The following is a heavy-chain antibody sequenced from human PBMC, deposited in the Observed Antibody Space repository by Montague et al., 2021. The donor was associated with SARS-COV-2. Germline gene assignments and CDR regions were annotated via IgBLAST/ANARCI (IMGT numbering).Heavy chain of an antibody. V-gene: IGHV4-61*02. J-gene: IGHJ4*02. D-gene: IGHD6-19*01. CDR1: GGSISSGSYY. CDR2: ISISGST. CDR3: ARDMAVAGLFDY. Sequence: TLSLTCTVSGGSISSGSYYWSWIRQPAGKGLEWIGRISISGSTNYNPSLKSRVTISADTSKNQFSLKLSSVTAADTAVYYCARDMAVAGLFDYWGQGTLVTVSS.